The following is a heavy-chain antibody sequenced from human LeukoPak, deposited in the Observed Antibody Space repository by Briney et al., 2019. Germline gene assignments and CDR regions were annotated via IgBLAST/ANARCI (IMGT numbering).Heavy chain of an antibody. CDR1: GYTFTSYD. D-gene: IGHD3-10*01. Sequence: ASVKVSCKASGYTFTSYDINWVRQATGQGLEWMGWMNPNSGNTGYAQKFQGRVTMTRNTSISTAYMELSNLRSEDTAVYYCARQTSHGSGSFFYYYYYMDVWGKGTTVTVSS. J-gene: IGHJ6*03. CDR3: ARQTSHGSGSFFYYYYYMDV. CDR2: MNPNSGNT. V-gene: IGHV1-8*01.